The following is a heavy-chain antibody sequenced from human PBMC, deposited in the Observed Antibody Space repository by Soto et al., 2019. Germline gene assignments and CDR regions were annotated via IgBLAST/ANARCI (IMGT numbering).Heavy chain of an antibody. CDR3: ATRGITLGAEYFHH. Sequence: SQTLSLTCVISGDSVSSNSAAWNWIRQSPSRGLEWLGRTYYRSKWYNDYAVSVKSRITINPDTSKNQFSLHLNSVTPEDTAVYYCATRGITLGAEYFHHWGQGTLVTVSS. CDR2: TYYRSKWYN. J-gene: IGHJ1*01. V-gene: IGHV6-1*01. CDR1: GDSVSSNSAA. D-gene: IGHD3-10*01.